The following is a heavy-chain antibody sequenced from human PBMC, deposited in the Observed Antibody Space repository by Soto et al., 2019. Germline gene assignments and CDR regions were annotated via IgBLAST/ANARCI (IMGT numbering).Heavy chain of an antibody. Sequence: TSVKVSCKASGYTFTSYAMHWVRQAPGQRLEWMGWINAGNGNTKYSQKFQGRVTITRDTSASTAYMELSSLRSEDTAVYYCARDRRIRYCSGGSCFQSPPYGMDVWGQGTTVTVSS. CDR1: GYTFTSYA. J-gene: IGHJ6*02. CDR3: ARDRRIRYCSGGSCFQSPPYGMDV. D-gene: IGHD2-15*01. CDR2: INAGNGNT. V-gene: IGHV1-3*01.